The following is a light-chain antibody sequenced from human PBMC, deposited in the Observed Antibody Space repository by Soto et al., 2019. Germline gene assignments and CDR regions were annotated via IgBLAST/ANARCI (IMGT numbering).Light chain of an antibody. CDR3: QHYSNWPPT. CDR2: YAS. Sequence: EMVMTQSPATLSVSPGEGVTFSCRASESVNSNLACYQQKPGQGPSLLIYYASTRVTGVPDRFSGSGSGTEFTLTISSLQSEDFGVYYCQHYSNWPPTFGPGTKVEIK. CDR1: ESVNSN. V-gene: IGKV3-15*01. J-gene: IGKJ3*01.